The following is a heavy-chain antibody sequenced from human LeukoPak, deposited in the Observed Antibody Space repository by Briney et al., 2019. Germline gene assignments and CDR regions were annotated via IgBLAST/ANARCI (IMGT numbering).Heavy chain of an antibody. CDR2: ISGSGGST. CDR3: ARSPDYGDPYWYFDL. V-gene: IGHV3-23*01. Sequence: PGGSLRLSCAASGFTFSSYALSWVRQAPGMGLEWVSGISGSGGSTYYADSVKGRFTISRDNSRNTLYLQMNTLRVGDTAVYYCARSPDYGDPYWYFDLWGRGTLVTVSS. D-gene: IGHD4-17*01. J-gene: IGHJ2*01. CDR1: GFTFSSYA.